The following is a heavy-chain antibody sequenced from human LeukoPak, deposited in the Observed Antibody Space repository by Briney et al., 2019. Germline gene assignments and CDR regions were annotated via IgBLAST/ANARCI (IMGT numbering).Heavy chain of an antibody. CDR3: ARSYSSGWYVPYYFDY. CDR1: GGSISSYH. CDR2: IYYSGST. J-gene: IGHJ4*02. Sequence: SETLSLTCTVSGGSISSYHWSWIRQPPGKGLEWIGYIYYSGSTNYNPSLKSRVTISVDTSKNQFSLKLSSVTAADTAVYYCARSYSSGWYVPYYFDYWGQGTLVTVSS. D-gene: IGHD6-19*01. V-gene: IGHV4-59*01.